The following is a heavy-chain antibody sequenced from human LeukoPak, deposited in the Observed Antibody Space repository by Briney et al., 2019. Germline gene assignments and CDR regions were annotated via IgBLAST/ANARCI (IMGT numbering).Heavy chain of an antibody. CDR3: ARSDYVWGNYRPIPDY. Sequence: SETLSLTCTVAGGSTSSGGYYWSWIRQHPGKGLEWIGYINYNGVTYYNPSLKSRLTISVVDTSKNQFSLRLNSVTVADTAVYYCARSDYVWGNYRPIPDYWGQGTLVIVSS. J-gene: IGHJ4*02. CDR2: INYNGVT. V-gene: IGHV4-31*03. CDR1: GGSTSSGGYY. D-gene: IGHD3-16*02.